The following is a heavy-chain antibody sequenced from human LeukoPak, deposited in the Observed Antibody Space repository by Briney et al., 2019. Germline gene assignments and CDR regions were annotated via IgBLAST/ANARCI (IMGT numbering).Heavy chain of an antibody. V-gene: IGHV4-59*01. CDR2: IYYSGST. D-gene: IGHD2-2*01. J-gene: IGHJ6*02. Sequence: SETLSLTCSVSGGSISPYYWSWIRRPPGKGLEYIGYIYYSGSTNYNPSLKSRVTISVDTSKDQFSLNLTSVTAADTAVYYCARLKCISTTCPSRYVMDVWGQGTTVTVSS. CDR3: ARLKCISTTCPSRYVMDV. CDR1: GGSISPYY.